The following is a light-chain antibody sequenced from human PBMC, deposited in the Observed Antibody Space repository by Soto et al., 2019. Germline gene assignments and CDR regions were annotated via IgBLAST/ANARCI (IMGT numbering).Light chain of an antibody. CDR3: QQYYNSPWT. V-gene: IGKV3D-20*01. CDR2: DAS. Sequence: EIVLTQFPATLSLSPGERSTLSCGASQSIGSTYIAWYQQTPGLAPSLLIYDASSSTTCIPDRFSGSGSGTDFTLSISRPEPEDFAVYYCQQYYNSPWTFGQGTKVEIK. CDR1: QSIGSTY. J-gene: IGKJ1*01.